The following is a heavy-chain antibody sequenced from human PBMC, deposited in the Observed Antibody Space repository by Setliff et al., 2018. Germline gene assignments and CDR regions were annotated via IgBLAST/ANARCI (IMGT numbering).Heavy chain of an antibody. CDR1: GYTFTNYG. V-gene: IGHV1-18*01. Sequence: ASVKVSCKASGYTFTNYGVTWVRQAPGQGLEWMGWIGAYNGNTYNAHKFQGRVTMTSDTSTSTAYIELSSLRSEDTAVYYCASLSGGELWSHYGMDVWGQGTTVTVSS. D-gene: IGHD5-18*01. CDR2: IGAYNGNT. J-gene: IGHJ6*02. CDR3: ASLSGGELWSHYGMDV.